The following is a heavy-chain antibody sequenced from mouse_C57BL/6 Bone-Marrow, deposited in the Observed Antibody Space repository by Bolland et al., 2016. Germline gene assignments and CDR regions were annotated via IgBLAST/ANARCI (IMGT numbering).Heavy chain of an antibody. J-gene: IGHJ4*01. V-gene: IGHV1-15*01. Sequence: GGTAYNQKIKGKAILTADKSSSTAYMELRSLTSEDSAVYYCTRNELGDYAMDYWGQGTS. CDR2: GGT. CDR3: TRNELGDYAMDY.